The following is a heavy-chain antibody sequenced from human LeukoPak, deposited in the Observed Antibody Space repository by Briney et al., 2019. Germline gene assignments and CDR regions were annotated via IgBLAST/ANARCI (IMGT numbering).Heavy chain of an antibody. CDR3: AREYGGYVRYFDY. CDR2: INSDGSST. Sequence: GGSLRLSCAASGFTFSSYWMHWVRQAPGKGLVWVSRINSDGSSTSYADSVKGRFTISRDNAKNTLYLQMNSLRAEGTAVYYCAREYGGYVRYFDYWGQGTLVTVSS. CDR1: GFTFSSYW. D-gene: IGHD5-12*01. J-gene: IGHJ4*02. V-gene: IGHV3-74*01.